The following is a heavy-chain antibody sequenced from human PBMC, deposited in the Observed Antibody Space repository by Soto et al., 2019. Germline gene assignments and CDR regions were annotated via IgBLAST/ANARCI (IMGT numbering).Heavy chain of an antibody. V-gene: IGHV4-61*01. CDR3: ARDLGSGNFDY. Sequence: QVQLQESGPGLVKPSETLSLTCTVSGGSVSSGSYYWSWIRQPPGKGLEWIGYIYYSGSTNYNPSLTSRVTISVDTSKNQFSLKLSSVTAADTAVYYCARDLGSGNFDYWGQGTLVTVSS. CDR2: IYYSGST. D-gene: IGHD3-3*01. CDR1: GGSVSSGSYY. J-gene: IGHJ4*02.